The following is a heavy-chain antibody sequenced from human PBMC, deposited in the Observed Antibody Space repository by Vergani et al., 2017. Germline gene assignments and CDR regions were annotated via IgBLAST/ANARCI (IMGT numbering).Heavy chain of an antibody. Sequence: QVQLQESGPGLVKPSETLSLTCAVSGYSISSGYYWGWIRQPPGKGLEWIGSIYYSGSTYYNPSLKSRVTISVDTSKNQFSLKLSSVTAAYTAVYYCARISVATTAPPGNYWGQGTLVTVSS. D-gene: IGHD5-12*01. V-gene: IGHV4-38-2*01. CDR1: GYSISSGYY. CDR2: IYYSGST. CDR3: ARISVATTAPPGNY. J-gene: IGHJ4*02.